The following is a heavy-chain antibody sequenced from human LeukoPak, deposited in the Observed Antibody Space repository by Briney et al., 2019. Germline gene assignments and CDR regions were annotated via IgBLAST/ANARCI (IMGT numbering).Heavy chain of an antibody. CDR1: GFTFSGYW. CDR3: ARDRFCDY. V-gene: IGHV3-7*01. D-gene: IGHD3-10*01. Sequence: GGSLRLSCAASGFTFSGYWMTWVRQTPGKGLEWVANMKRDGSEKYYVDSVRGRFTISRDNAKNSLYLQMNSLRAEDTAVYFCARDRFCDYWGQGTLVTVSS. CDR2: MKRDGSEK. J-gene: IGHJ4*02.